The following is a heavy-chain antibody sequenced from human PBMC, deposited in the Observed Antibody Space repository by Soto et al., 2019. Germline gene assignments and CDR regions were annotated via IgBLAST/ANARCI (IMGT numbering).Heavy chain of an antibody. D-gene: IGHD1-26*01. CDR2: IYSIGPK. CDR3: ASSPPPGWKLLPGAFDV. Sequence: PWGCLRLSCAASGFTIRNNYMNWVRQAPGKGLEWVSVIYSIGPKYYADSVKGRFTISRDNSKNTLYLQMNSLRVDDTAVYYSASSPPPGWKLLPGAFDVWGLGTMVTVSS. CDR1: GFTIRNNY. J-gene: IGHJ3*01. V-gene: IGHV3-53*01.